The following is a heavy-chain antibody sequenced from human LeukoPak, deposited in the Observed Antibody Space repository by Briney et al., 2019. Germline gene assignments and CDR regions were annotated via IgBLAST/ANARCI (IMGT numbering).Heavy chain of an antibody. CDR3: AREHYDSSGYYYFDY. Sequence: GRSLRLSCAASGFTFSSYGMHWVRQAPGKGLEWVAVIWYDGSNKYYADSVKDRFTISRDNSKNTLYLQMNSLRAEDTAVYYCAREHYDSSGYYYFDYWGQGTLVTVSS. J-gene: IGHJ4*02. V-gene: IGHV3-33*01. CDR2: IWYDGSNK. D-gene: IGHD3-22*01. CDR1: GFTFSSYG.